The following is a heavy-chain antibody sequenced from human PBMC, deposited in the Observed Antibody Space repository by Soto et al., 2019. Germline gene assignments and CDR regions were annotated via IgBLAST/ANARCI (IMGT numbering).Heavy chain of an antibody. CDR3: AKQDIVVVPAASISPDY. CDR2: ISYDGSNK. D-gene: IGHD2-2*01. CDR1: GFTFSGYG. J-gene: IGHJ4*02. V-gene: IGHV3-30*18. Sequence: QVQLVESGGGVVQPGRSLRLSCAASGFTFSGYGMHWVRQAPGKGLEWVAVISYDGSNKYYADSVKGRFTISRDNSKKTLDLQMNSLRAEDTAVYYCAKQDIVVVPAASISPDYWGQGTLVTVSS.